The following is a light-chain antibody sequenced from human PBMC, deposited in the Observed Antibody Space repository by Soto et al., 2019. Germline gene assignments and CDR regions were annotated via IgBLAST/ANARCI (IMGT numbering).Light chain of an antibody. CDR3: QQFNVWHRT. CDR2: GAS. Sequence: EIVMTQSPATLSVSPGERATLSCRASQGVGSNLAWYQQKPGQAPRLLIYGASTRATDIPARFSGSGSGTEFALTINSLQSEDSAVYFCQQFNVWHRTFGQGTKVDIK. CDR1: QGVGSN. J-gene: IGKJ1*01. V-gene: IGKV3-15*01.